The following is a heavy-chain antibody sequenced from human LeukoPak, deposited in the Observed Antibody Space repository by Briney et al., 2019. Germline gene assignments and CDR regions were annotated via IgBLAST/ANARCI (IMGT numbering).Heavy chain of an antibody. D-gene: IGHD3-3*01. CDR2: INLSGST. CDR3: ATLGIFGVVPRDY. Sequence: SETLSHTCAVYGGSFSGYYWSWIRQPPGEGLEWIGEINLSGSTNYNPSLKSRVTISVDTSKNQFSLKLSSVTAADTAVYYCATLGIFGVVPRDYWGQGTLVTVSS. V-gene: IGHV4-34*01. CDR1: GGSFSGYY. J-gene: IGHJ4*02.